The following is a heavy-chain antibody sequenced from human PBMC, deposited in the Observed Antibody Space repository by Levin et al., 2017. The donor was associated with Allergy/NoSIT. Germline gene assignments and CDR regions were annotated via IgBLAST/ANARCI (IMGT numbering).Heavy chain of an antibody. D-gene: IGHD2/OR15-2a*01. Sequence: SQTLSLTCTVSGDSIRNDNYYWAWIRQPPGKGLEWIGSVYYTGNAYYNPSLKTRLTMSVDTSKNQFSLRFNSVTAADTAIYYCAGEPNSPYYYHYGLDVWGQGTAVTISS. V-gene: IGHV4-39*07. CDR3: AGEPNSPYYYHYGLDV. CDR2: VYYTGNA. CDR1: GDSIRNDNYY. J-gene: IGHJ6*02.